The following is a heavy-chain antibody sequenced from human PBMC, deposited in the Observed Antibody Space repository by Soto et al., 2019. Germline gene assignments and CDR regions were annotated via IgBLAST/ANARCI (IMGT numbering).Heavy chain of an antibody. D-gene: IGHD6-6*01. CDR3: ARERPDGARLDP. Sequence: QVQLQESGPGLVKPSQTLSLTCTVSGGSISSGDYYWSWIRQPPGKGLEWIGYIYHSGSTYYNPSLKRRVTISVDTSKNPFSLKLSSVTAADTAVYYCARERPDGARLDPWGQGTLVTVSS. V-gene: IGHV4-30-4*01. CDR1: GGSISSGDYY. J-gene: IGHJ5*02. CDR2: IYHSGST.